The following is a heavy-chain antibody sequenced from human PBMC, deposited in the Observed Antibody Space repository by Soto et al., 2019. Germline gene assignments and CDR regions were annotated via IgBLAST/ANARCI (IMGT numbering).Heavy chain of an antibody. CDR1: GYTLTELS. V-gene: IGHV1-24*01. CDR2: FDPEDGET. CDR3: AAAWFGELYRGTPRWFDP. Sequence: ASVKVSCKVSGYTLTELSMHWVRQAPGKGLEWMGGFDPEDGETIYAQKFQGRVTMTEDTSTDTAYMELSSLRSEDTAVYYCAAAWFGELYRGTPRWFDPWGQGTLVTVSS. D-gene: IGHD3-10*01. J-gene: IGHJ5*02.